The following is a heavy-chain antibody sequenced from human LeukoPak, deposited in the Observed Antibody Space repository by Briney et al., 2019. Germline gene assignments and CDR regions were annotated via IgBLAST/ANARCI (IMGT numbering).Heavy chain of an antibody. Sequence: GASVKVSCKASGYTFTGYYMHWVRQAPGQGPEWMGWINPKSVGTNYAQKFQGRVTMTRDTSISTAYMELSRLRSDDTAVYYCARVARAGSGWYVGDYWGQGTLVTVSS. CDR3: ARVARAGSGWYVGDY. CDR2: INPKSVGT. D-gene: IGHD6-19*01. J-gene: IGHJ4*02. V-gene: IGHV1-2*02. CDR1: GYTFTGYY.